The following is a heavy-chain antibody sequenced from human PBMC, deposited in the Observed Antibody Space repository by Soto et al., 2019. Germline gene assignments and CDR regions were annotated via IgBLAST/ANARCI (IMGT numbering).Heavy chain of an antibody. CDR3: AKDRVSGSYAANYYYSGMDV. CDR2: INWNSGSI. Sequence: GGSMRLSCAASGFTFSDYAMHWARQAPGKGLEWVSGINWNSGSIGYADSVKGRFTISRDNAKTSLYLQMNSLRAEDTALYYCAKDRVSGSYAANYYYSGMDVLGQGTTVTVSS. V-gene: IGHV3-9*01. J-gene: IGHJ6*02. CDR1: GFTFSDYA. D-gene: IGHD3-16*01.